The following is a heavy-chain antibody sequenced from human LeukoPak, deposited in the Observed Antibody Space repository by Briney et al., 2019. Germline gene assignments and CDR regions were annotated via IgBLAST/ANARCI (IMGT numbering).Heavy chain of an antibody. CDR3: ARGSLITMVRGARLNWFDP. J-gene: IGHJ5*02. Sequence: ASVKVSCKASGYTFTGYYMHWVRQAPGQGLEWMGWINPDSGGTNYAQKFQGRVTMTRDTSISTAYMELSRLRSDDTAVYYCARGSLITMVRGARLNWFDPWGQGTLVTVSS. D-gene: IGHD3-10*01. CDR2: INPDSGGT. CDR1: GYTFTGYY. V-gene: IGHV1-2*02.